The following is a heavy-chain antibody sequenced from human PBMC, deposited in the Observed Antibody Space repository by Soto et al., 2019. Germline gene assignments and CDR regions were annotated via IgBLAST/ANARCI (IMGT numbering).Heavy chain of an antibody. V-gene: IGHV3-15*01. CDR3: TTDDCYGSGSPYYYGMDV. CDR2: IKSKTDGGTT. J-gene: IGHJ6*02. D-gene: IGHD3-10*01. CDR1: GFTFSNAW. Sequence: EVQLVESGGGLVKPGGSLRLSCAASGFTFSNAWMSWVRQAPGKGLEWVGRIKSKTDGGTTDYAAPVKGRFTISRDDSKNTLYLQMNSLKTEDTAVYYCTTDDCYGSGSPYYYGMDVWGQGTTVTVSS.